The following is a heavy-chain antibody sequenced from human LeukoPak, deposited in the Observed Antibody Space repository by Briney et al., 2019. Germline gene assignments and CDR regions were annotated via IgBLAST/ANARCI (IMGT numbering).Heavy chain of an antibody. J-gene: IGHJ4*02. D-gene: IGHD5-12*01. Sequence: GGTQRLSCAASGFTFSNYGMNWVRQAPGKGLEWVSGITGSGGSTYYADSVKGRFTISRDNAKNSLYLQMNSLRAEDTAVYYCARARSGYDYGDYWGQGTLVTVSS. V-gene: IGHV3-23*01. CDR3: ARARSGYDYGDY. CDR2: ITGSGGST. CDR1: GFTFSNYG.